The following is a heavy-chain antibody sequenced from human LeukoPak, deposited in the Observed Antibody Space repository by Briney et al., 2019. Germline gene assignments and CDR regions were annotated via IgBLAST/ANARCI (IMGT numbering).Heavy chain of an antibody. V-gene: IGHV1-69*13. D-gene: IGHD2-15*01. J-gene: IGHJ4*02. CDR1: GYTFTSYG. CDR3: ARGLGYCSGGSCYGRYFDY. CDR2: IIPIFGTA. Sequence: SVKVSCKASGYTFTSYGISWVRQAPGQGLEWMGGIIPIFGTANYAQKFQGRVTITADESTSTAYMELSSLRSEDTAVYYCARGLGYCSGGSCYGRYFDYWGQGTLVTVSS.